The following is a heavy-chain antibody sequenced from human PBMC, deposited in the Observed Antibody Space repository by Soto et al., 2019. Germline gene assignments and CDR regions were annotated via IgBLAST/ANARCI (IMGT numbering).Heavy chain of an antibody. CDR1: GYSFTSYW. CDR2: IDPSDSYT. CDR3: ARHRRRPGIAAAGTPGMDV. V-gene: IGHV5-10-1*01. Sequence: GESLTISCKGSGYSFTSYWISWVRQMPGKGLEWMGRIDPSDSYTNYSPSFQGHVTISADKSISTAYLQWSSLKASDTAMYYCARHRRRPGIAAAGTPGMDVWGQGTTVTVSS. D-gene: IGHD6-13*01. J-gene: IGHJ6*02.